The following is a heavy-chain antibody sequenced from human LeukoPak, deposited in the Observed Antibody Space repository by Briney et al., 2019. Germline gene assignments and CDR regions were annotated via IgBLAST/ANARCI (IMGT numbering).Heavy chain of an antibody. Sequence: ASVKVSCKASGYTFTSYGISWVRQAPGQGLEWMGWMNPNSGNTGYAQKFQGRVTMTRNTSISTAYLELSSLRSEDTAVYYCARGYSSGWSDFWGQGTLVTVSS. V-gene: IGHV1-8*02. CDR3: ARGYSSGWSDF. J-gene: IGHJ4*02. D-gene: IGHD6-19*01. CDR1: GYTFTSYG. CDR2: MNPNSGNT.